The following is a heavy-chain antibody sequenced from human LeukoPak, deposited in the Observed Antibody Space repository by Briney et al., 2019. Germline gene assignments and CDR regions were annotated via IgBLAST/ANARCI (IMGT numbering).Heavy chain of an antibody. J-gene: IGHJ6*02. Sequence: PGGSLRLSCAASGFTFSSYDMHWVRQATGKGLEWVSAIGTAGDTYYPGSVKGRFTISRENAKNSLYLQMNSLRAEDTAVYYCARDGDLWFGESSYYYYYGMDVWGQGTTVTVSS. CDR3: ARDGDLWFGESSYYYYYGMDV. D-gene: IGHD3-10*01. CDR1: GFTFSSYD. V-gene: IGHV3-13*01. CDR2: IGTAGDT.